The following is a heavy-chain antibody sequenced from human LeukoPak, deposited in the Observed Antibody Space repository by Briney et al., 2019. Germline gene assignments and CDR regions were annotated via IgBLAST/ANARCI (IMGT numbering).Heavy chain of an antibody. V-gene: IGHV4-34*01. D-gene: IGHD5-12*01. J-gene: IGHJ5*02. CDR3: AADSGYAKGWFDP. CDR2: INHSGST. CDR1: GGSFSGYY. Sequence: SETLSLTCAVYGGSFSGYYWSWIRQPPGKGLEWIGEINHSGSTNYNPSLKSRVTISVDTSKNQFSLKLSSVTAADTAVYYCAADSGYAKGWFDPWGQGTLVTVSS.